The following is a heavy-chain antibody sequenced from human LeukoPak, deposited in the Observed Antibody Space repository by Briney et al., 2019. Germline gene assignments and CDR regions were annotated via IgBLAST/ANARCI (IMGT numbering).Heavy chain of an antibody. Sequence: PGGSLRLSCAASGFTFDDYAMHWVRQAPGKGLEWVSGISWNSGSIGYADSVKGRFTISGDNAKNSLYLQMNSLRAEDTALYYCAKESEVGQVARDFDYWGQGTLVTVSS. V-gene: IGHV3-9*01. CDR2: ISWNSGSI. D-gene: IGHD5-12*01. CDR1: GFTFDDYA. CDR3: AKESEVGQVARDFDY. J-gene: IGHJ4*02.